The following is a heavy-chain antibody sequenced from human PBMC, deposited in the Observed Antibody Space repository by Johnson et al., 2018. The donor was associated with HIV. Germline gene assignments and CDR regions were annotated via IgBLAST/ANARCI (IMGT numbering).Heavy chain of an antibody. CDR3: ARQLGYYYDSSGYYAEPDDAFDI. Sequence: VQLVASGGCSVQPGGSLRLPCAASGFTFSSYWMSWVRQAPGKGLEWVANIKQDGSEKYYVDSVKGRFTISRDNAKNSLYLQMNSLRAEDTAVYYCARQLGYYYDSSGYYAEPDDAFDIWGQGTMVTVSS. J-gene: IGHJ3*02. V-gene: IGHV3-7*01. D-gene: IGHD3-22*01. CDR2: IKQDGSEK. CDR1: GFTFSSYW.